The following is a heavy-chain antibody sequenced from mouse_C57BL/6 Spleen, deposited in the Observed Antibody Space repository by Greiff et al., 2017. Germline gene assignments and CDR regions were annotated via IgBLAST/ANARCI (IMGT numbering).Heavy chain of an antibody. CDR1: GYTFTSYW. CDR2: IHPNSGST. V-gene: IGHV1-64*01. CDR3: ARNYGNPGYFDV. J-gene: IGHJ1*03. D-gene: IGHD2-1*01. Sequence: QVQLQQPGAELVKPGASVKLSCKASGYTFTSYWMHWVKQRPGQGLEWIGMIHPNSGSTNYNEKFKSKATLTVDKSSSTAYMQLSSLTSEDSAVYYCARNYGNPGYFDVWGTGTTVTVSS.